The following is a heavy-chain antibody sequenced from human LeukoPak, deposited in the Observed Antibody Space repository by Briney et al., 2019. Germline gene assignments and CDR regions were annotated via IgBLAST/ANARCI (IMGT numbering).Heavy chain of an antibody. Sequence: GGSLRLSCAASGFTFNSYGMHWVRQAPGKGLEWEAFIRYDGSNKYYADSVKGRFTISRDNSKNTLYLQMNSLRAEDTAVYYCARGGYCSGGSCYPFDYWGQGTLVTVSS. D-gene: IGHD2-15*01. J-gene: IGHJ4*02. CDR1: GFTFNSYG. V-gene: IGHV3-30*02. CDR3: ARGGYCSGGSCYPFDY. CDR2: IRYDGSNK.